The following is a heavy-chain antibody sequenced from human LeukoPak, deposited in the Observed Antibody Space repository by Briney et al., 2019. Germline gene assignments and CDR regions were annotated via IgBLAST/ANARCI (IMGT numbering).Heavy chain of an antibody. V-gene: IGHV6-1*01. CDR1: GDSVSSLSAT. CDR2: TYYRSKWYN. D-gene: IGHD4-17*01. CDR3: ARITETTRWFDP. J-gene: IGHJ5*02. Sequence: SQTLSLTCAISGDSVSSLSATWSWIRQSPSRGLEWLGRTYYRSKWYNDYAVSVKSRITFNADTSKSQFSLQLNSVTPEDTAVYFCARITETTRWFDPWGQGTLVTVSS.